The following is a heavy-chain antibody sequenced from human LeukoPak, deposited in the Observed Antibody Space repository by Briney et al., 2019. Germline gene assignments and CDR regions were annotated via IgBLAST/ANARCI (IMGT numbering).Heavy chain of an antibody. D-gene: IGHD5-24*01. V-gene: IGHV4-59*01. CDR2: IYYSGST. CDR1: GGSISSYY. Sequence: TSETLSLTCTVSGGSISSYYWSWIRQPPGKGLEWIGYIYYSGSTNYNPSLKSRVTISVDTSKNQYSLKLSSVTAADTAVYYCARARPWLQLIYFDYWGQGTLVTVSS. CDR3: ARARPWLQLIYFDY. J-gene: IGHJ4*02.